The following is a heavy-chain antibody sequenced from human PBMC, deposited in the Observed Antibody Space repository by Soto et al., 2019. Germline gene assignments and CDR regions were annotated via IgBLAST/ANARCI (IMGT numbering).Heavy chain of an antibody. J-gene: IGHJ4*02. CDR2: IYYSGST. D-gene: IGHD6-19*01. CDR3: AGYDLPPDEQWLVIYYFDY. V-gene: IGHV4-39*01. CDR1: GGSISSSSYY. Sequence: SETLSLTCTVSGGSISSSSYYWGWIRQPPGKGLEWIGSIYYSGSTYYNPSLKSRVTISVDTSKNQFSLKLSSVTAADTAVYYCAGYDLPPDEQWLVIYYFDYWGQGTLVTVSS.